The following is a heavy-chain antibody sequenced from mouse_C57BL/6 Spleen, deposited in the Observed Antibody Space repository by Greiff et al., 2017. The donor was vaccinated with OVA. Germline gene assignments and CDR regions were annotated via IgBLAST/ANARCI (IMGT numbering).Heavy chain of an antibody. Sequence: EVKVVESGGGLVKPGGSLKLSCAASGFTFSDYGMHWVRQAPEKGLEWVAYISSGSSTIYYADTVKGRFTISRDNAKNTLFLQMTSLRSEDTAMYYCVYDGYYEGFAYWGQGTLVTVSA. CDR2: ISSGSSTI. D-gene: IGHD2-3*01. V-gene: IGHV5-17*01. CDR3: VYDGYYEGFAY. CDR1: GFTFSDYG. J-gene: IGHJ3*01.